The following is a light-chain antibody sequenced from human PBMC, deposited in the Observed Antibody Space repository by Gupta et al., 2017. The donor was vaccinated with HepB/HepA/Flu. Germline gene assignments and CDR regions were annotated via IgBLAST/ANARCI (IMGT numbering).Light chain of an antibody. CDR2: GAS. J-gene: IGKJ1*01. CDR3: QQDFGSRT. V-gene: IGKV3-20*01. Sequence: ENVLTQSPGTLSLSPGERATFSCRASKSVSSSSLAWYQQKPGQAPRLLIYGASNRATGIPDRFSGSGYGTDFTLTSSRREPEDFAVYYLQQDFGSRTFGQGTKLEIK. CDR1: KSVSSSS.